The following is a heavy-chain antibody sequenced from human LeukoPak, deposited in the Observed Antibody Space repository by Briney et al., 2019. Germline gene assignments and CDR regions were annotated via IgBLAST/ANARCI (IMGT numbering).Heavy chain of an antibody. Sequence: SVKVSCKASGGTFSSYAISWVRQAPGQGLEWMGRIIPIFGTANYAQKFQGRVTITTDESTSTAYMELSSLRSEDTAVYYCARGYSSGWYDAYYFDYWGQGTLVTVSS. D-gene: IGHD6-19*01. J-gene: IGHJ4*02. V-gene: IGHV1-69*05. CDR1: GGTFSSYA. CDR2: IIPIFGTA. CDR3: ARGYSSGWYDAYYFDY.